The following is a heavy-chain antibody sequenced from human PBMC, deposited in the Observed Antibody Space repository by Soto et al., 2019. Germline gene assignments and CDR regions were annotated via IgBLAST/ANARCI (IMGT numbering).Heavy chain of an antibody. Sequence: QVQLRESGPGLVKPSETLSLTCTVSGDSISSYYWSWIRQPPGKGLEWIGSIDNSWHTNYNPSLKGRVTISVAPSKSLFSLGLSSVTAADTAVYCCASGSGWFLDYWGQGTLVTVSS. D-gene: IGHD6-19*01. V-gene: IGHV4-4*09. J-gene: IGHJ4*02. CDR1: GDSISSYY. CDR2: IDNSWHT. CDR3: ASGSGWFLDY.